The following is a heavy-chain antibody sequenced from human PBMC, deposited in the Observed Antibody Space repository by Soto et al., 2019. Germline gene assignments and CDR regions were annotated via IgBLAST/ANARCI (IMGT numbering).Heavy chain of an antibody. CDR2: IKSKAPGGTT. Sequence: EVQLEESGGGLIQPGESLTLSCAASAFILSDAWMRWVRQAPGKGLEWVGRIKSKAPGGTTDYAAPLKGRFTILRDDSKSTLYLQMNSLQTEDTAMYSFASYLDSSGLRRYEYWGQGALVTVSS. V-gene: IGHV3-15*07. D-gene: IGHD3-22*01. CDR1: AFILSDAW. CDR3: ASYLDSSGLRRYEY. J-gene: IGHJ4*02.